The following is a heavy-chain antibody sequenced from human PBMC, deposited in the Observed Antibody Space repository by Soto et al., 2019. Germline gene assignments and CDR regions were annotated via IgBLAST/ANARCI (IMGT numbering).Heavy chain of an antibody. D-gene: IGHD3-22*01. CDR1: GFTFTNYA. Sequence: QVQLLESGGGAVQPGRSLELSCEVSGFTFTNYAMHWVRQAPGKGLEWVALISFDGRNRYYADSLKGRLTISRDNSKNMLFLQMNILRPDVTAVYHCVKPHYYSCSSYYFDSWGQGTLVTVSS. CDR3: VKPHYYSCSSYYFDS. J-gene: IGHJ4*02. V-gene: IGHV3-30*18. CDR2: ISFDGRNR.